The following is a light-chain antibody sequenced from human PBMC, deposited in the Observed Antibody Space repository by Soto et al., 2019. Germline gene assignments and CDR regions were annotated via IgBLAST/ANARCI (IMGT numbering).Light chain of an antibody. Sequence: QSVLTQPASVSGSPGQSITISCTGTSSDVGGYNYVSWYQQHPGKAPKLMIYDVSNRPSGVSNRFSGSKSGNTASLTISGLQAEDEADYYCSSYTSSSTLGFGVGTKVTVL. V-gene: IGLV2-14*01. CDR2: DVS. J-gene: IGLJ2*01. CDR3: SSYTSSSTLG. CDR1: SSDVGGYNY.